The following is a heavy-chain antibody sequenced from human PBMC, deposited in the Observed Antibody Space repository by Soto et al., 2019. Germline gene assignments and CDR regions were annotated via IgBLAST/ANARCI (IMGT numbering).Heavy chain of an antibody. CDR3: ARGAMGNYYNDD. D-gene: IGHD3-10*01. Sequence: EVQLVESGGGLVQSGGSLRLSCAASGFTFSSYWMHWVRQAPGKGRVWVSRIKGDGISTNYADSVKGRFTISRDNAKDTVFLQMNGLSADDTAVYYCARGAMGNYYNDDWGQGTLVTVSS. J-gene: IGHJ4*02. V-gene: IGHV3-74*01. CDR1: GFTFSSYW. CDR2: IKGDGIST.